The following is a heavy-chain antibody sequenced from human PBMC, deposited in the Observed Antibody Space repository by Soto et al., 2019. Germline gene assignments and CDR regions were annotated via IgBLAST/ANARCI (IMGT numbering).Heavy chain of an antibody. CDR2: ITGRGAFT. J-gene: IGHJ6*02. Sequence: PGGSLRLSCTASGFSFSTCAMTWVRQAPGKGLEWVSDITGRGAFTYYADSVKGRFTISRDNSKNTMYLQMNSLRADDTGVYYCAKDRTNRGYSGLDVWGQGTTVTVSS. D-gene: IGHD3-16*02. CDR3: AKDRTNRGYSGLDV. V-gene: IGHV3-23*01. CDR1: GFSFSTCA.